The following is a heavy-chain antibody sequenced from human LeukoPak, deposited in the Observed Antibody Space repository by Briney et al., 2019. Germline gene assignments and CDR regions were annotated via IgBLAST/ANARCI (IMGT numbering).Heavy chain of an antibody. Sequence: GGSLRLSCAASGFTFRTYAMHWVREAPGKGLEYVSAISSNGGSTYYANSVKGRFTISRDNSRNTVYLQMDSLRPDDMAVYYCATLGAEYWGQGTLVIVSS. J-gene: IGHJ4*02. D-gene: IGHD3-16*01. CDR1: GFTFRTYA. CDR2: ISSNGGST. V-gene: IGHV3-64*01. CDR3: ATLGAEY.